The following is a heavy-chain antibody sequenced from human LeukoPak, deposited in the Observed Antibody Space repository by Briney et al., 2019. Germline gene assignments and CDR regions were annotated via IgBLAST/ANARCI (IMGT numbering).Heavy chain of an antibody. D-gene: IGHD1-26*01. CDR2: IIPIFGTA. V-gene: IGHV1-69*13. CDR3: ARGGSGNYYGPAG. J-gene: IGHJ4*02. CDR1: GDTFSSYA. Sequence: ASVKVSCKASGDTFSSYAISWVRQAPGQGLEWMGGIIPIFGTANYAQKFQGRVTITADESTSTAYMELSSLRSEDTAVYYCARGGSGNYYGPAGWGQGTLVTVSS.